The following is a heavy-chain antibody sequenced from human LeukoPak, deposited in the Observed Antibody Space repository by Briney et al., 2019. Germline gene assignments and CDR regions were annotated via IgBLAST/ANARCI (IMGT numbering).Heavy chain of an antibody. CDR3: ARGYSGSYIFTQ. D-gene: IGHD1-26*01. CDR2: IYYSGST. Sequence: SETLSLTCTVSGGSISSYYWSWIRQPPGKGLEWIGYIYYSGSTNYNPSLKSRVTISVDTSKNQFSLKLSSVTAADTAVYYCARGYSGSYIFTQWGQGTLVTVSS. CDR1: GGSISSYY. J-gene: IGHJ4*02. V-gene: IGHV4-59*01.